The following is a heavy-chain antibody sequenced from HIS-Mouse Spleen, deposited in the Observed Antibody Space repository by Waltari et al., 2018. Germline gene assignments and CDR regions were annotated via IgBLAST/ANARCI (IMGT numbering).Heavy chain of an antibody. CDR2: ISSSSSYI. Sequence: EVQLVESGGGLVKPGGSLRLSCAAAGFTFGSSSTNRVRQAPGKGLEWVSSISSSSSYIYYADSVKGRFTISRDNAKNSLYLQMNSLRAEDTAVYYCASLYYDILTGYYRDYWGQGTLVTVSS. V-gene: IGHV3-21*01. D-gene: IGHD3-9*01. CDR3: ASLYYDILTGYYRDY. CDR1: GFTFGSSS. J-gene: IGHJ4*02.